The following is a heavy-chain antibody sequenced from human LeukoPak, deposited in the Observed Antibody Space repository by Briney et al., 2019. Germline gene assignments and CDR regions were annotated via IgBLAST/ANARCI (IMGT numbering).Heavy chain of an antibody. Sequence: GEPLKISCKGSGYSFTSYWIGWVRQMPGKGLEWMGIIYPGDSDTRYSPSFQGQVTISADKSISTAYLQWSSLKASDTAMYYCARLSCSGGSCPFYYYMDVWGKGTTVTVSS. D-gene: IGHD2-15*01. CDR2: IYPGDSDT. CDR1: GYSFTSYW. J-gene: IGHJ6*03. CDR3: ARLSCSGGSCPFYYYMDV. V-gene: IGHV5-51*01.